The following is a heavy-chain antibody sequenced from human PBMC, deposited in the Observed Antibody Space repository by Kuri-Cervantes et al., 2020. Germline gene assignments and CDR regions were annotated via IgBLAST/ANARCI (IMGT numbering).Heavy chain of an antibody. CDR1: GFTFSSYG. Sequence: GESLKISCAASGFTFSSYGMHWVRQAPGKGLEWVAVIWYDGSNKYYADSVKGRFTTSRDNSKNTLYLQMNSLRAEDTAVYYCARAPEWELLHYFDYWGQGTLVTVSS. CDR2: IWYDGSNK. D-gene: IGHD1-26*01. CDR3: ARAPEWELLHYFDY. V-gene: IGHV3-33*01. J-gene: IGHJ4*02.